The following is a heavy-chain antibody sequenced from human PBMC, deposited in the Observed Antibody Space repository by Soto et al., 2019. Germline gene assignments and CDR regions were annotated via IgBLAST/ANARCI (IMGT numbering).Heavy chain of an antibody. V-gene: IGHV1-18*01. CDR1: GYTFTRYG. CDR3: AEKDQQPYYYYGMDV. Sequence: QGQLVQSGPEVKKPGASVKVSCKASGYTFTRYGISWVRQAPGQGLEWMGWISGYNGDTNYAQKVQGRVTMTIDTTTSTTYMKLRSLPSYDTAIFYYAEKDQQPYYYYGMDVWGQGTTVTVSS. J-gene: IGHJ6*02. CDR2: ISGYNGDT. D-gene: IGHD1-1*01.